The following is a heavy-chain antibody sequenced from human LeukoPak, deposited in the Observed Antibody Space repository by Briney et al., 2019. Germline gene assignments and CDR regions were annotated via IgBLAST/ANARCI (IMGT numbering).Heavy chain of an antibody. CDR3: ATDSNDYGDY. CDR2: ISSSGSTI. CDR1: GFTFSSYE. D-gene: IGHD2-21*01. Sequence: GGSLRLSCAASGFTFSSYEMNWVRQAPGKGLEWVSYISSSGSTIYYADSVKGRFTISRDNSKNTLYLQMNSLRAEDTAVYYCATDSNDYGDYWGQGTLVTVSS. V-gene: IGHV3-48*03. J-gene: IGHJ4*02.